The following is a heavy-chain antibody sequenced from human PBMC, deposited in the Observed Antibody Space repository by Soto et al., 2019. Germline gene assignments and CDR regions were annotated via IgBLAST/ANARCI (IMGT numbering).Heavy chain of an antibody. D-gene: IGHD3-22*01. CDR1: GFSFNNAW. J-gene: IGHJ4*02. Sequence: PGGSLRLSCAASGFSFNNAWMNWVRQAPGKGLEWVGRIKRETDGGTTDYAAPVKGRFSISRDDSKNTVYLQMNSLKTEDTAVYYCTTAHYYENTYGYWGQGALVTVSS. V-gene: IGHV3-15*07. CDR2: IKRETDGGTT. CDR3: TTAHYYENTYGY.